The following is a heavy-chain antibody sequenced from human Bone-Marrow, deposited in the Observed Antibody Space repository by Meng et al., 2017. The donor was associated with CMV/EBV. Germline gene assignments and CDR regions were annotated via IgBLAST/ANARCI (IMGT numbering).Heavy chain of an antibody. CDR2: INHSGST. CDR3: AKEVGRAVALI. Sequence: SETLSLTCAVYGGSFSGYYWSWIRQPPGKGLEWIGEINHSGSTNYNPSLKSRVTISVDTSKNQFSLKLSSVTAADTAVYYCAKEVGRAVALIWGQGTLVTVSS. CDR1: GGSFSGYY. D-gene: IGHD6-19*01. V-gene: IGHV4-34*01. J-gene: IGHJ4*02.